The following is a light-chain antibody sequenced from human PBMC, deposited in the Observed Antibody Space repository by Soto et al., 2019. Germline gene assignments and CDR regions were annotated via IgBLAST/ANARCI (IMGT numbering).Light chain of an antibody. Sequence: QSVLTQPASVSGSPGQSTTISCTGTSSDVGGYNYVSWYQHHPGKAPKLIIYEVSNRPSGVSNRFSGSKSGNTASLTISGLQAEDEAVYYCSSYTSSSPYVFGTGTKVTVL. J-gene: IGLJ1*01. V-gene: IGLV2-14*01. CDR1: SSDVGGYNY. CDR3: SSYTSSSPYV. CDR2: EVS.